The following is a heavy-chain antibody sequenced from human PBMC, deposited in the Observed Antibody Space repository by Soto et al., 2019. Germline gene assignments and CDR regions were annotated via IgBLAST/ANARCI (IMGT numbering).Heavy chain of an antibody. D-gene: IGHD4-4*01. J-gene: IGHJ6*03. V-gene: IGHV4-59*08. CDR3: ARHGGSNSVPTHYYYYYMDV. CDR1: GGSISSYY. Sequence: QVQLRESGPGLVKPSETLSLTCTVSGGSISSYYWSWIRQPPGKGLEWIGSIYYSGSTNYNPSLKMRVTITLDTASNHFSRKLSSETAADTAVYYCARHGGSNSVPTHYYYYYMDVCGKLTTFTVSS. CDR2: IYYSGST.